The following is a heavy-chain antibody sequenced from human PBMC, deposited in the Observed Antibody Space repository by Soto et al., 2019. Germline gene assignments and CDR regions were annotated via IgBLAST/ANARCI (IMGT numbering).Heavy chain of an antibody. J-gene: IGHJ4*02. CDR3: AKEYGSTWIDH. Sequence: GGSLRLSCAASGFTFSTYGRHWVRQAPGKGLEWVGAMSYDGTKQYFVDSVKGRFTISRDNSRNTLFLQLNSLRDEDTAVYYCAKEYGSTWIDHWGQGTPVTVSS. CDR1: GFTFSTYG. CDR2: MSYDGTKQ. D-gene: IGHD6-13*01. V-gene: IGHV3-30*18.